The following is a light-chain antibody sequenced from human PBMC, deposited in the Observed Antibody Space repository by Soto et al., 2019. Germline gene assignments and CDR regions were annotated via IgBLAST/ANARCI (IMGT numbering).Light chain of an antibody. CDR1: SSGVGGYNF. CDR2: DVS. Sequence: QSALTQPASVSGSPGQSITISCTGTSSGVGGYNFVTWYQQHPGEAPKLMIHDVSSRASGVPNRFSGSKSGTTASLTISGLQAEDEADYYCCSYARSTAYGFGTGTKVTVL. J-gene: IGLJ1*01. CDR3: CSYARSTAYG. V-gene: IGLV2-14*03.